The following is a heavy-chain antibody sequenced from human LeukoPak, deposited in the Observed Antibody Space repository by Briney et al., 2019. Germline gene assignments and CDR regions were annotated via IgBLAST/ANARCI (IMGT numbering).Heavy chain of an antibody. CDR1: GFDFGTYA. CDR3: ARAYSSSWYEPFDY. V-gene: IGHV3-23*01. D-gene: IGHD6-13*01. CDR2: VSNGGSST. J-gene: IGHJ4*02. Sequence: GGSLRLSCVASGFDFGTYAMSWVRQAPGKGPEWVSTVSNGGSSTYYADSVRGRFTVSRDNPRNTLYLQMNSLRAEDTAVYYCARAYSSSWYEPFDYWGQGTLVTVSS.